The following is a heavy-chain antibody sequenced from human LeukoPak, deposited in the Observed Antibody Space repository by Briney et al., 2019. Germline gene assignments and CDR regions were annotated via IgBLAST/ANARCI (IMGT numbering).Heavy chain of an antibody. D-gene: IGHD1-14*01. V-gene: IGHV1-18*01. J-gene: IGHJ4*02. CDR2: INAYNGDR. CDR3: AREITQTRDY. Sequence: ASPKVFCTTSGYKFTYYGVSWVRQAPGQGLEWMGWINAYNGDRNYAPTLQGRLTLTTDTFTSTAYMELRTLRSDDTAVYYCAREITQTRDYWSQGTQVTVSS. CDR1: GYKFTYYG.